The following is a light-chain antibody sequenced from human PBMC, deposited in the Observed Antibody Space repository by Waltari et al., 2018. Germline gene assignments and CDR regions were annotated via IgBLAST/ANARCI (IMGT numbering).Light chain of an antibody. CDR3: QLWDRSKSHVT. V-gene: IGLV3-21*03. CDR2: DDN. J-gene: IGLJ2*01. CDR1: DIGGQR. Sequence: YLLTQPPSVSVAPGTTARIPCGGDDIGGQRVHWYQQKPGQAPVLVVYDDNNRPPGVTERFFGSKSVNTATLTIGRVEAGDEADYYCQLWDRSKSHVTFGGGTKLTVL.